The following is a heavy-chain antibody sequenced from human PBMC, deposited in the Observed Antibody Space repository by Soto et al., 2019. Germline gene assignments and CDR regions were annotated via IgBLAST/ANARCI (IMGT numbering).Heavy chain of an antibody. CDR2: IIPILGIV. CDR1: GGTFSSYT. V-gene: IGHV1-69*02. J-gene: IGHJ4*02. Sequence: QVQLVQSGAEVKKPGSSVKVSCKASGGTFSSYTISWVRQAPGQGLAWMGRIIPILGIVNDAQKFQGRVTITADKSTSTAYMELSSLRSEDTAVYYCARHYGDYNGGYWGQGTLVTVSS. CDR3: ARHYGDYNGGY. D-gene: IGHD4-17*01.